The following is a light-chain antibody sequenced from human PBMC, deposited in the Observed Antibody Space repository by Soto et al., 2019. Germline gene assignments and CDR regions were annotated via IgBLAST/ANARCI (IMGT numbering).Light chain of an antibody. CDR1: QGIYNY. Sequence: DIQMTQSPSSLSASVGDRVTITCRASQGIYNYLAWYQQKPGTAPKLLIYAASTLEAGVPSRFSGSGSGTDFTLTISSLQPEDVATYYCHKYNSALLTFGQGTRLAIK. CDR3: HKYNSALLT. J-gene: IGKJ5*01. CDR2: AAS. V-gene: IGKV1-27*01.